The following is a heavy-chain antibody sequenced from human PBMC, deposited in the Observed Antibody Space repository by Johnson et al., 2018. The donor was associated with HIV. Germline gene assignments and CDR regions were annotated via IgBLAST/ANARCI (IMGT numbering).Heavy chain of an antibody. J-gene: IGHJ3*02. CDR3: ARERRSTNTWYVRDAFDI. V-gene: IGHV3-20*04. D-gene: IGHD2-2*01. Sequence: VESGGGVVRPGGSLRLSCAASGFTFDDYAMNWVRQAPGKGLEWVSGFTWDGDRTAYADSVKGRFTISRDNAKKSLYVQMNSLRAEDTALYYCARERRSTNTWYVRDAFDIWGQGTMVTVSS. CDR1: GFTFDDYA. CDR2: FTWDGDRT.